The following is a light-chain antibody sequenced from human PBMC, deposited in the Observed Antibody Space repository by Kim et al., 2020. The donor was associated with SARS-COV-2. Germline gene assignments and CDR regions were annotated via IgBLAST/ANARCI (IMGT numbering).Light chain of an antibody. CDR3: SSRDINGHHGV. CDR1: TLRLHF. Sequence: SSELTQDPAMSVALGQTVRITCQGDTLRLHFATWYQQKPGQAPILIMYGRNVRPSGIADRFSGSRSGDTASLTITGAQAEDEADYYCSSRDINGHHGVFG. CDR2: GRN. V-gene: IGLV3-19*01. J-gene: IGLJ3*02.